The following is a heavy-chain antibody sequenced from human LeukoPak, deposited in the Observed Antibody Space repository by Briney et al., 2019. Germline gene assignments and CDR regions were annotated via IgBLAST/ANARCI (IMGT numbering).Heavy chain of an antibody. V-gene: IGHV3-53*01. CDR2: IYRGGTT. J-gene: IGHJ4*02. Sequence: GGSLRLSCAASGFNVSSNYMSWVRQAPGKGLEWVSVIYRGGTTYYAESVKGRFTISRDNSKNTLYLQMNSLRGEDTAVYFCVSEATYCGGDCYGYWGQGTLVTVSS. CDR3: VSEATYCGGDCYGY. CDR1: GFNVSSNY. D-gene: IGHD2-21*02.